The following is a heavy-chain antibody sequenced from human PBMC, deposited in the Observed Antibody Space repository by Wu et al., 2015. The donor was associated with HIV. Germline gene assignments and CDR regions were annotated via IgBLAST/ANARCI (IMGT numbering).Heavy chain of an antibody. V-gene: IGHV1-8*01. J-gene: IGHJ5*02. CDR1: GYTFTDYD. CDR3: AREFHYDTSGYYYRIHNWFDP. Sequence: VQLVQSGAEVKKPGASVKVSCKASGYTFTDYDIIWVRQAAGQGLEWMGWMNPKSGNTEYAQKFQGRVTMTRNTAISTAYMEVSSLRSEDTAVYFCAREFHYDTSGYYYRIHNWFDPWGQGTLVTVSP. CDR2: MNPKSGNT. D-gene: IGHD3-22*01.